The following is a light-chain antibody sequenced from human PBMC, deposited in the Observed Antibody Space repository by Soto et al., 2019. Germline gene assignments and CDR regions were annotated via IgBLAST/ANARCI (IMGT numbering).Light chain of an antibody. CDR2: GAS. V-gene: IGKV3-15*01. J-gene: IGKJ1*01. Sequence: EIVMTQSPATLSVSQGERATLSCRASQSVSSNLAWYQQKPGQAPRLLIYGASTRATGIPARFSGSGSGTEFTLTISSLQSEDCAVYYCQQYTNWPPWTFGQGTKVEIK. CDR1: QSVSSN. CDR3: QQYTNWPPWT.